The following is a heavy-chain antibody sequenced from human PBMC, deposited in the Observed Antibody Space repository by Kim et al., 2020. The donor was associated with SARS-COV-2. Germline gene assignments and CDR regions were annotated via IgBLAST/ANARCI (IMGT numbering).Heavy chain of an antibody. CDR3: ARDLLKDYGGAYYYYYDMDV. V-gene: IGHV1-3*01. Sequence: ASVKVSCKASGYTFTSYAMHWVRQAPGQRLEWMGWINAGNGNTKYSQKFQGRVTITRDTSASTAYMELSSLRSEDTAVYYCARDLLKDYGGAYYYYYDMDVWGQGTTVTVSS. D-gene: IGHD4-17*01. J-gene: IGHJ6*02. CDR2: INAGNGNT. CDR1: GYTFTSYA.